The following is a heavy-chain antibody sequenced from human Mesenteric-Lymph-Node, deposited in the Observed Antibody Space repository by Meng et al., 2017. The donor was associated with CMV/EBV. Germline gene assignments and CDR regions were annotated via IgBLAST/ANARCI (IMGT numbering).Heavy chain of an antibody. CDR2: INPNSGGT. CDR3: ARDLDGLVGAMGLLYYYYRMDV. V-gene: IGHV1-2*02. Sequence: ASVKVSCKASGYTFTGYYMHWVRQAPGQGLEWMGWINPNSGGTNYAQKFQGRVTMTRDTSISTAYMELSRLRSDDTAVYYCARDLDGLVGAMGLLYYYYRMDVWGQGTTVTVSS. J-gene: IGHJ6*02. D-gene: IGHD1-26*01. CDR1: GYTFTGYY.